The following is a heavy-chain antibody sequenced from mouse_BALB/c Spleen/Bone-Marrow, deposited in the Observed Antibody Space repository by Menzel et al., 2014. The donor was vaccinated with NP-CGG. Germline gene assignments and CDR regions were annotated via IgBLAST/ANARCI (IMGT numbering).Heavy chain of an antibody. CDR1: GYTFTSYW. CDR2: INPSTGYT. V-gene: IGHV1-7*01. J-gene: IGHJ4*01. CDR3: ARPYGNYYLDY. D-gene: IGHD2-1*01. Sequence: QVQLKESGAELAKPGASVKMSCKASGYTFTSYWMHWVKRRPGQGLEWIGYINPSTGYTEYNQKFKDKATLTADKSSSTAYMQLSSLTSEDSAIYYCARPYGNYYLDYWGQGTSVTVSS.